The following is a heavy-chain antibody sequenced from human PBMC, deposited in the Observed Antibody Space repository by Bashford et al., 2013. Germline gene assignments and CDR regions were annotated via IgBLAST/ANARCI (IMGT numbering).Heavy chain of an antibody. CDR3: ARGSVVGRDAFDI. CDR2: MNPNSGNT. CDR1: GYTFTAFY. J-gene: IGHJ3*02. V-gene: IGHV1-8*02. Sequence: ASVKVSCKASGYTFTAFYIHWVRQATGQGLEWMGWMNPNSGNTGYAQKFQGRVTMTRNTSISTAYMELSSLRSEDTAVYYCARGSVVGRDAFDIWGQGTMVTVSS.